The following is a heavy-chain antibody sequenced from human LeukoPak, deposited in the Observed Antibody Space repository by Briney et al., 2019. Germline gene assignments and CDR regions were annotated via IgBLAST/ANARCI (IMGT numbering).Heavy chain of an antibody. J-gene: IGHJ4*02. CDR1: GYTFTGYY. V-gene: IGHV1-2*06. D-gene: IGHD3-22*01. CDR2: INPNSGGT. Sequence: ASVKVSCKASGYTFTGYYMHWVRQAPGQGLEWMGRINPNSGGTNYAQKFQGRVIMTRDTSISTAYMELSRLRSDDTAVYYCASVGYYYDSSGYRFWGQGTLVTVSS. CDR3: ASVGYYYDSSGYRF.